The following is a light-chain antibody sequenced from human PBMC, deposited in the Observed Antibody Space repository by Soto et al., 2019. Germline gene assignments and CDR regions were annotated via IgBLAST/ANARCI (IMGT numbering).Light chain of an antibody. CDR2: DAS. V-gene: IGKV3-15*01. CDR3: QQYNNWPPGYT. J-gene: IGKJ5*01. CDR1: QSVRTN. Sequence: EIVMTQSPATLSVSPGERAILSCRASQSVRTNLAWYQQKLGQPPRLLIYDASTRATGIPARFSGSGSGTEFALTISSLQSEDFAVYYCQQYNNWPPGYTFGQGTRLEI.